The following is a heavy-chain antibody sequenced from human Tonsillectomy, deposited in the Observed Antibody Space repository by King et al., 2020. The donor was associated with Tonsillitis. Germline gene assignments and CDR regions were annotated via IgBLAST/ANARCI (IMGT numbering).Heavy chain of an antibody. CDR1: GGTFSSYP. CDR3: ARDLGPDGFDI. D-gene: IGHD7-27*01. CDR2: IIPMFGTT. J-gene: IGHJ3*02. V-gene: IGHV1-69*01. Sequence: QLVQSGAEVKKPGSSVKVSCKASGGTFSSYPISWVRQAPGQGLEWMGGIIPMFGTTNYAQRFQGRITITADESTTTAYMAMSSLRSDDTAVYYCARDLGPDGFDIWGQGTMVTVSS.